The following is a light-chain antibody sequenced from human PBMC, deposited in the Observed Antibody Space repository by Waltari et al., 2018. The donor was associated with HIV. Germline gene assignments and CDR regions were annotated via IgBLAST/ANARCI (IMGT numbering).Light chain of an antibody. CDR2: DVS. CDR1: SSDVGGYNY. V-gene: IGLV2-14*03. CDR3: SSYTSSSTPCV. J-gene: IGLJ1*01. Sequence: QSALTQPASVSGSPGQSITISCTGTSSDVGGYNYVSWYQQHPGKDPKLMIYDVSNRPSGVSNRSSGSKSDNTAYLSISGLQAEDAADYYCSSYTSSSTPCVFGTGTKVTVL.